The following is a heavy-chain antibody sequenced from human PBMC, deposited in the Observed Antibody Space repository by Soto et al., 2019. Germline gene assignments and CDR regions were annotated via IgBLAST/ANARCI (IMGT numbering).Heavy chain of an antibody. J-gene: IGHJ4*02. CDR3: AKDKRGSYRKFDY. Sequence: LSLTCAASGFTFSSYAMSWVRQAPGKGLEWVSAIRGSGGSTYYADSVKGRFTISRDNSKNTLYLQMNSLRAEDTAVYYCAKDKRGSYRKFDYWGQGTLVTVSS. V-gene: IGHV3-23*01. CDR2: IRGSGGST. D-gene: IGHD3-16*02. CDR1: GFTFSSYA.